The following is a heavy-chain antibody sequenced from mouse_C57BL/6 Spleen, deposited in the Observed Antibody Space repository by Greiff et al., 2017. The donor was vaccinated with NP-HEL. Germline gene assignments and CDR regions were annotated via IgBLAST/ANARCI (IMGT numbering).Heavy chain of an antibody. CDR3: ASHYYGSSYNYFDY. CDR1: GFTFSSYA. CDR2: ISDGGSYT. J-gene: IGHJ2*01. D-gene: IGHD1-1*01. Sequence: EVQVVESGGGLVKPGGSLKLSCAASGFTFSSYAMSWVRQTPEKRLEWVATISDGGSYTYYPDNVKGRFTISRDNAKNNLYLQMSHLKSEDTAMYYCASHYYGSSYNYFDYWGQGTTLTVSS. V-gene: IGHV5-4*01.